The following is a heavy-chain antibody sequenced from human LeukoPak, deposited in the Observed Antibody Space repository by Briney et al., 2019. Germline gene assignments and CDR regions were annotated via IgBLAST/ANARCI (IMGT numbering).Heavy chain of an antibody. D-gene: IGHD3-10*01. J-gene: IGHJ4*02. Sequence: GGSLRLSCAASGFTFSSYAMHWVRQAPGKGLEYVSAISSNGGSTYYANSVKGRFTISRDNSKNTLYLQMGSLRAEDIAVYYCARNYYGSGPFDYWGQGTLVTVSS. CDR1: GFTFSSYA. V-gene: IGHV3-64*01. CDR3: ARNYYGSGPFDY. CDR2: ISSNGGST.